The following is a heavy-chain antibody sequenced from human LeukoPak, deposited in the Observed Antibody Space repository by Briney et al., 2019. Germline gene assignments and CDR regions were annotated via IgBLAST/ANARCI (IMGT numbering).Heavy chain of an antibody. J-gene: IGHJ4*02. CDR3: ARDIYSSSWYPLVY. CDR2: ISYDGSYK. Sequence: GGSLRLSCAASGFTVSSSYMSWVRQAPGKGLEWVALISYDGSYKYYADSVKGRFTISRDNSKNTLYLQMNSLRAEDTAVYYCARDIYSSSWYPLVYWGQGTLVTVSS. CDR1: GFTVSSSY. V-gene: IGHV3-30-3*01. D-gene: IGHD6-13*01.